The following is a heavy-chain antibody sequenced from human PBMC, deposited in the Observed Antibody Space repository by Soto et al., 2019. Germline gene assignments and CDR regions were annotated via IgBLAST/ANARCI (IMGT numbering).Heavy chain of an antibody. CDR2: MNPNSGNT. CDR1: GYTFTTYD. V-gene: IGHV1-8*02. CDR3: VRNLNGFDP. J-gene: IGHJ5*02. Sequence: QVQLVQSGAEVKKPGASVKVSCTTSGYTFTTYDINWVRQATGQGFEWMGWMNPNSGNTGYAQKFQGSITMTRDTSISTAYMELSSLRSEDTAVYYCVRNLNGFDPWGQGTLVTVSS.